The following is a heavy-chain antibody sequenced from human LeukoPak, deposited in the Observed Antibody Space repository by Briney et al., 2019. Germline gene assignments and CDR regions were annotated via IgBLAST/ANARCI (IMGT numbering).Heavy chain of an antibody. J-gene: IGHJ3*02. Sequence: ASVKVSCKASGYTFTGYYMHWVRQAPGQGLEWMGWINPNSGGTNYAQKFQGRVTMTRDTSISTAYMELSRLRSDDTAVYYCARGGYCSSTSCYDAFDIWGQGTMVTVSS. CDR2: INPNSGGT. D-gene: IGHD2-2*01. V-gene: IGHV1-2*02. CDR3: ARGGYCSSTSCYDAFDI. CDR1: GYTFTGYY.